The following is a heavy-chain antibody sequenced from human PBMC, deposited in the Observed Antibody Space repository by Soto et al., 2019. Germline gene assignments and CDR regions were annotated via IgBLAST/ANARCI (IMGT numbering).Heavy chain of an antibody. D-gene: IGHD2-2*01. CDR1: GGSVSSGSYY. CDR3: ARQRIEPVQYYFDS. J-gene: IGHJ4*02. CDR2: TLDSGST. Sequence: QVHLQESGPGLERPSETLSLSCVVSGGSVSSGSYYWTGIRQPPGKGLEWIGYTLDSGSTDYNPSLKSRVTISIDTSKNQFSLKLSSVTAADTAVYYCARQRIEPVQYYFDSWGQGTLVTVSS. V-gene: IGHV4-61*01.